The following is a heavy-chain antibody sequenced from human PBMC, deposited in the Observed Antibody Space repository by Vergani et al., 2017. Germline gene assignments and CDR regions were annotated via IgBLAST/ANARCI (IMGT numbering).Heavy chain of an antibody. V-gene: IGHV3-9*02. CDR2: ISWNRNSI. CDR3: AKXLGTSSGGGWFDP. D-gene: IGHD6-6*01. Sequence: EVQLEESGGGLVLPGRSLRLSCVASGFTSAGYAMHWVRQAPGKGLEWVSGISWNRNSIGYADSVKGRFTISRDNAKNSLYLQMNSLRAEDTALYYCAKXLGTSSGGGWFDPWGQGTLFTVSS. CDR1: GFTSAGYA. J-gene: IGHJ5*02.